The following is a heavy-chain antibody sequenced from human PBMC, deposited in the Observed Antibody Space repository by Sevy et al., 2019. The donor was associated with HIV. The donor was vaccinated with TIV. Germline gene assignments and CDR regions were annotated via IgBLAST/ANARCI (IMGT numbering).Heavy chain of an antibody. CDR2: IWNDGSNK. V-gene: IGHV3-33*01. D-gene: IGHD3-22*01. CDR3: ARGGDFNDRSAKRDFDY. J-gene: IGHJ4*02. CDR1: GFTFSNYG. Sequence: RSLRLSCAASGFTFSNYGMHWVRQAPGKGLEWVAVIWNDGSNKYYADSVKGRFTISRDNSKNTLYLQMNSLRVEDTAVYFCARGGDFNDRSAKRDFDYWGQGTLVTVSS.